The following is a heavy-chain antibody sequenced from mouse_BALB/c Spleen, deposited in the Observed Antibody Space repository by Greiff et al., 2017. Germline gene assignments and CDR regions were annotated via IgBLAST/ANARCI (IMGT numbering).Heavy chain of an antibody. D-gene: IGHD2-1*01. CDR3: ARYYYGNYNAMDY. CDR2: ISSGGGNT. J-gene: IGHJ4*01. CDR1: GFTFSSYT. V-gene: IGHV5-9*03. Sequence: EVQLVESGGGLVKPGGSLKLSCAASGFTFSSYTMSWVRQTPEKRLEWVATISSGGGNTYYPDSVKGRFTISRDNAKNNLYMQMSSLRSEDTALYYCARYYYGNYNAMDYWGQGTSVTVSS.